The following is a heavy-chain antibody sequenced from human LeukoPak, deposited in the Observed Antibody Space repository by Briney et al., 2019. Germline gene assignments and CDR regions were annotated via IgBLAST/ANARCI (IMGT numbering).Heavy chain of an antibody. CDR3: AKVPRGHGNSFESWFDP. J-gene: IGHJ5*02. CDR2: IYSGGTT. D-gene: IGHD5-24*01. CDR1: GFTVSSSY. V-gene: IGHV3-53*01. Sequence: GGSLRLSCAASGFTVSSSYMIWVRQAPGKGLEWVSVIYSGGTTYYADSVKGRFTISRDNSKNTLYLQMNSLRAEDTAVYYCAKVPRGHGNSFESWFDPWGQGTLVTVSS.